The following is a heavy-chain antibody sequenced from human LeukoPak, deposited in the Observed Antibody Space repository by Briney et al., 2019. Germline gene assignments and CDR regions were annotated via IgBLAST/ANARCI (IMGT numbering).Heavy chain of an antibody. Sequence: HAGGSLRLSCAASGFTFSSYSMNWVRQAPGKGLEWVSYISSDSDTINYADSVRGRFTISRDNAQNSLHLQMDSLRAEDTAVYYCARDLSYGDSKNYFDYWGQGTLVTVSS. D-gene: IGHD4-17*01. CDR2: ISSDSDTI. V-gene: IGHV3-48*04. CDR1: GFTFSSYS. J-gene: IGHJ4*02. CDR3: ARDLSYGDSKNYFDY.